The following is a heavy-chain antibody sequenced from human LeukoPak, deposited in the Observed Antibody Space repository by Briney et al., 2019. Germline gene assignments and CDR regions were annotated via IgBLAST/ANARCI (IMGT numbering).Heavy chain of an antibody. CDR3: VRDSSLYADFDY. D-gene: IGHD2-8*01. V-gene: IGHV4-34*01. J-gene: IGHJ4*02. Sequence: PSETLSLTCAVYGGSFSGYYWSWIRQPPGKGLEWIGEINHSGSTNYNPSLKSRVTISVDTSKNQFSLKLSSVTAADTAVYYCVRDSSLYADFDYWGQGTLVTVSS. CDR2: INHSGST. CDR1: GGSFSGYY.